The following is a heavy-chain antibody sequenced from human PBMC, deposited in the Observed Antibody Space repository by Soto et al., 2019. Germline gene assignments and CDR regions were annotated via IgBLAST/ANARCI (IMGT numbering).Heavy chain of an antibody. CDR1: GYSFTGNY. CDR2: INPNSGGT. CDR3: ARDSPVSGTLFDY. V-gene: IGHV1-2*02. J-gene: IGHJ4*02. D-gene: IGHD6-13*01. Sequence: QAQLVQSGAEVKKPGASVRVSCKASGYSFTGNYLHWVRQAPGQGLEWMGWINPNSGGTRYVEKFEGRVTMTRDTSISTDYMELSRLKSDDTAVYYCARDSPVSGTLFDYWGQGTLVTVSS.